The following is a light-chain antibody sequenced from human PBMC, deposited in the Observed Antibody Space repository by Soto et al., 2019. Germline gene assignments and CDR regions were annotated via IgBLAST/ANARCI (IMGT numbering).Light chain of an antibody. V-gene: IGLV2-14*01. CDR3: SSFVGTSILVV. CDR1: SSDVGRFNY. Sequence: QSALTQPASVSGSPGQSITISCTGTSSDVGRFNYVSWYQQHPGNPPKLIIFDVTRRPSGVSNRFSGTKSGNAASLTISGLQAEDEANYYCSSFVGTSILVVLGGGTKLTVL. J-gene: IGLJ2*01. CDR2: DVT.